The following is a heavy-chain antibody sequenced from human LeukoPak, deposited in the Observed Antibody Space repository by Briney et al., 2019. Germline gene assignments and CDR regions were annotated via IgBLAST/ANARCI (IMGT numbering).Heavy chain of an antibody. Sequence: ASVKVSCKASGYTFTVYYIHWVRQSPGQGLEWMGWIDPNGGGTNYAQKFQGRVTMTRDTSISTAYMELSRLRSDDTAVYYCARVYYDKAFDISGQGTMVTVSS. V-gene: IGHV1-2*02. J-gene: IGHJ3*02. D-gene: IGHD3-22*01. CDR3: ARVYYDKAFDI. CDR2: IDPNGGGT. CDR1: GYTFTVYY.